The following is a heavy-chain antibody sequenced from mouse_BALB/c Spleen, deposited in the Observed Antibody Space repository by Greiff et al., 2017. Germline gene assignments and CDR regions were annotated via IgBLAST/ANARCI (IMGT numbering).Heavy chain of an antibody. Sequence: VQRVESGPGLVAPSQSLSITCTVSGFSLTSYGVHWVRQPPGKGLEWLGVIWAGGSTNYNSALMSILSISKDNSKSQVFLKMNSLQTDDTAMYYCARVGGSSPWFAYWGQGTLVTVSA. D-gene: IGHD1-1*01. J-gene: IGHJ3*01. CDR2: IWAGGST. CDR3: ARVGGSSPWFAY. V-gene: IGHV2-9*02. CDR1: GFSLTSYG.